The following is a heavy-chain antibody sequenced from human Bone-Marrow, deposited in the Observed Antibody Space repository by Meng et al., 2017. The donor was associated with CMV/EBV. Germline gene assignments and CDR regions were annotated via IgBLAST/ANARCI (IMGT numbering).Heavy chain of an antibody. CDR1: GGSVSSNNYY. D-gene: IGHD5-12*01. J-gene: IGHJ4*02. CDR2: IYYTGGT. CDR3: ARDFSGYDSC. V-gene: IGHV4-61*01. Sequence: SETLSLTCTVSGGSVSSNNYYWSWIRQPPGKGLEWIGYIYYTGGTNYNPSLKSRVTISIDTSKNQFSLKLSSVTAADTAVYYCARDFSGYDSCWGQGTLVTVSS.